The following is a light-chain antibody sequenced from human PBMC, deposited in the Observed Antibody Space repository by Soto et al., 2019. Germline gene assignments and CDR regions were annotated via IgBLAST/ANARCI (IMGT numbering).Light chain of an antibody. V-gene: IGLV2-8*01. J-gene: IGLJ2*01. CDR1: SSDVGGYNY. CDR3: SSYAGNKVI. Sequence: QSALTQPPSASGSPGQSVTISCTGTSSDVGGYNYVSWYQQHPDKAPNLIIYEVSKWPSGVPDRFSGSKSGNTASLTVSGLQAEDEADYYCSSYAGNKVIFGGGTKDTVL. CDR2: EVS.